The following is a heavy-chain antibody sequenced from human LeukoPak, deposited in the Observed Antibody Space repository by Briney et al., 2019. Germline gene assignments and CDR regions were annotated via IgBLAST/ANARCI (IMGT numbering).Heavy chain of an antibody. CDR2: IYYSGST. V-gene: IGHV4-59*01. D-gene: IGHD3-3*01. CDR3: ASRSSIWSGYQDTLYYFDS. Sequence: SETLSLTCTVFGGSISSYYWSWIRQPPGKRLEWIGHIYYSGSTNYNPSLKSRVTISVDTSKNQFSLKLSSVTAADTAVYYCASRSSIWSGYQDTLYYFDSWGQGTLVTVSS. CDR1: GGSISSYY. J-gene: IGHJ4*02.